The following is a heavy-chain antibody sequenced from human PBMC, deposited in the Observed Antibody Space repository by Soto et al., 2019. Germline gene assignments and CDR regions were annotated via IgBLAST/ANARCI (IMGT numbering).Heavy chain of an antibody. CDR2: INPNSGGT. V-gene: IGHV1-2*02. J-gene: IGHJ6*02. Sequence: GASVKVSCKASGYTFTDYSMHWLRQAPGQGLEWMGWINPNSGGTNYAQKFQGRVTMTRDTSISTAYMELSRLRSDDTAVYYCARKLELRGSYYYYYDMDVWGQGTTVTVSS. CDR1: GYTFTDYS. D-gene: IGHD1-7*01. CDR3: ARKLELRGSYYYYYDMDV.